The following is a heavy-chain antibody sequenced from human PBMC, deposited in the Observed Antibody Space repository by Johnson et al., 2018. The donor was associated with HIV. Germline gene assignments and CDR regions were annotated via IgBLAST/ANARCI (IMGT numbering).Heavy chain of an antibody. J-gene: IGHJ3*02. CDR2: IYSGGST. CDR1: GFTVSSNY. CDR3: ARAPSEGCSGGSCYPGAFDI. Sequence: VQLVESGGGLIQPGGSLRLSCAASGFTVSSNYMSWVRQAPGKGLEWVSVIYSGGSTYYAESVKGRFTISRDNSKNTLYLQMNSLRAEDTAVYYCARAPSEGCSGGSCYPGAFDIWGQGTMVTVSS. D-gene: IGHD2-15*01. V-gene: IGHV3-53*01.